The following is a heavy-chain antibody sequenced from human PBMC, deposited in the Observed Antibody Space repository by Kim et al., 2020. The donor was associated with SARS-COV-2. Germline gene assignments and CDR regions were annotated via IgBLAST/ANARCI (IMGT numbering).Heavy chain of an antibody. V-gene: IGHV3-11*01. CDR1: GFTFSDYY. CDR3: ARVKTATIFGVVAATYYFDY. D-gene: IGHD3-3*01. CDR2: ISSSGSTI. Sequence: GGSLRLSCAASGFTFSDYYMSWIRQAPGKGLEWVSYISSSGSTIYYADSVKGRFTISRDNAKNSLYLQMNSLRAEDTAVYYCARVKTATIFGVVAATYYFDYWGQGTLVTVS. J-gene: IGHJ4*02.